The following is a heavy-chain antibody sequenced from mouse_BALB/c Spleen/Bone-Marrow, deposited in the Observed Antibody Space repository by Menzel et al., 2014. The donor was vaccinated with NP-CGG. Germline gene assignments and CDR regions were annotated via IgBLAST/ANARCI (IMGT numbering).Heavy chain of an antibody. J-gene: IGHJ3*01. CDR1: DYTFTSYY. Sequence: QVQLQSGPELVKPGASVKMSCKASDYTFTSYYIHWVKQRPGQGLEWIGWIYPGDGSTKYNEKFKGKTTLTADKSSSTAYMLLSSLTSEDSAIYFCAREAYYDYDEGFAYWGQGTLVTVSA. CDR3: AREAYYDYDEGFAY. V-gene: IGHV1S56*01. D-gene: IGHD2-4*01. CDR2: IYPGDGST.